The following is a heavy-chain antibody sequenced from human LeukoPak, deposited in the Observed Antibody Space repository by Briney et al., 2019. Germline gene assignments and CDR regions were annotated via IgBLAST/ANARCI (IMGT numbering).Heavy chain of an antibody. J-gene: IGHJ5*02. D-gene: IGHD2-15*01. CDR1: GGSFSGYY. CDR3: ARGSPGLPRPIVVVAGSGPKRRGNWFDP. CDR2: INHSGST. Sequence: SETLSLTCAVYGGSFSGYYWSWIRQPPGKGLEWIGEINHSGSTNYNPSLKSRVTISVDTSKNQFSLKLSSVTAADTAVYYCARGSPGLPRPIVVVAGSGPKRRGNWFDPWGQGTLVTVSS. V-gene: IGHV4-34*01.